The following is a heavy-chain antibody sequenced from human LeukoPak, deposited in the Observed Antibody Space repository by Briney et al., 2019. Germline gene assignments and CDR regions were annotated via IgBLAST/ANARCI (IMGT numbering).Heavy chain of an antibody. CDR3: AKDPTSSSWPTYFDY. CDR2: IKHDGSEK. J-gene: IGHJ4*02. CDR1: GFTFSSYW. Sequence: GGSLRLSCAASGFTFSSYWMSWVRQAPGKGLEWVANIKHDGSEKYYVDSVKGRFTISRDNAKNSLYLQMNSLRAEDTAVYYCAKDPTSSSWPTYFDYWGQGTLVTVSS. V-gene: IGHV3-7*03. D-gene: IGHD6-13*01.